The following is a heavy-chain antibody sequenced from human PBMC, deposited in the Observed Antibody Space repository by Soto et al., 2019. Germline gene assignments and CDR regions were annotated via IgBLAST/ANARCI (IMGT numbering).Heavy chain of an antibody. J-gene: IGHJ1*01. D-gene: IGHD2-15*01. CDR1: GVSINRGDYY. Sequence: QVRLQESGPKLVRPSQTLSLTCSVSGVSINRGDYYWSWIRQSPGKGLEWIGSIYYNGDTNYNPSVGSRVTMSVDTSKIQFVLDLQSVVAADTAIYFCARQGGDIVKVPYYWGQGTLITVAS. CDR2: IYYNGDT. CDR3: ARQGGDIVKVPYY. V-gene: IGHV4-30-4*01.